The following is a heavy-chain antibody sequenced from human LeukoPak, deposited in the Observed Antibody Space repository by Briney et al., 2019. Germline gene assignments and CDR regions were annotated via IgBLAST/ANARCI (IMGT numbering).Heavy chain of an antibody. D-gene: IGHD2/OR15-2a*01. V-gene: IGHV4-59*01. CDR1: GGSISPYY. CDR2: IYYSGTT. Sequence: SETLSPTCAVSGGSISPYYWSWIRQPPGKGLEWIGYIYYSGTTKYNPSLKSRVTISLDTSRSQFSLSLRSVTAADTAVYYCAKHLSNAFYDMIWFDPWGQGTLVTVSS. CDR3: AKHLSNAFYDMIWFDP. J-gene: IGHJ5*02.